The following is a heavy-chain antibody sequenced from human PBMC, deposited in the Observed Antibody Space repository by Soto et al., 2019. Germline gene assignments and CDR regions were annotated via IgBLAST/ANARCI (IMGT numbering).Heavy chain of an antibody. Sequence: QVQLVESGGGVVQPGRSLRLSCAASGFTFSSYAMHWVRQAPGKGLEWVAVMSYDGSNKYYADSEKGRFTISRDNSKNTLYLQMNSLRAEDTAVYYCARDYGSGTFGMDVWGQGTTVTVSS. J-gene: IGHJ6*02. CDR1: GFTFSSYA. D-gene: IGHD3-10*01. CDR3: ARDYGSGTFGMDV. CDR2: MSYDGSNK. V-gene: IGHV3-30-3*01.